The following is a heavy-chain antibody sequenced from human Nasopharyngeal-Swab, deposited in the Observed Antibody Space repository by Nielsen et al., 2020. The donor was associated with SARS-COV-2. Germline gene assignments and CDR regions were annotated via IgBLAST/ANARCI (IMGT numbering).Heavy chain of an antibody. V-gene: IGHV1-18*01. Sequence: ASVKVSCKASGYTFTSYGISWVRQAPGQGLEWMGWISAYNGSTNYAQKLQGRVTMTTDTSTSTAYIELRSLRSDDTAVYYCARAYYDILTGRGHDAFDIWGQGTMVTVPS. CDR2: ISAYNGST. J-gene: IGHJ3*02. D-gene: IGHD3-9*01. CDR3: ARAYYDILTGRGHDAFDI. CDR1: GYTFTSYG.